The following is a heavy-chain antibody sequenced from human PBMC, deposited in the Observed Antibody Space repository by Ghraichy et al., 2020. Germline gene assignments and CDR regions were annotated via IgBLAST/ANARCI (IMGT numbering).Heavy chain of an antibody. CDR2: ISHDGSNK. CDR3: AKRACTSISCAPVYYDH. J-gene: IGHJ4*02. CDR1: GFTFSSYG. Sequence: GGSLRLFCAASGFTFSSYGMHWVRQAPGKGLEWVALISHDGSNKYYADSVKGRFTISRDNSKNTLYLQMNSLRDEDTAVYYCAKRACTSISCAPVYYDHWGQGTLVTVSS. D-gene: IGHD2-2*01. V-gene: IGHV3-30*18.